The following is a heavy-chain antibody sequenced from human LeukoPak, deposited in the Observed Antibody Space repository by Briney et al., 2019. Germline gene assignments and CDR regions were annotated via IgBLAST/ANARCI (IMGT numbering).Heavy chain of an antibody. D-gene: IGHD3-22*01. CDR2: INPNSGGT. CDR3: ARAYYYDSSGYYHPVTATVDY. Sequence: GASVKLSCKASGYTFTGYYMNWVRQAPGQGLEWMGWINPNSGGTSYAQKFQGRVTMTRDTSISTAYMELSRLRSDDTAVYYCARAYYYDSSGYYHPVTATVDYWGQGTLVTVSS. J-gene: IGHJ4*02. CDR1: GYTFTGYY. V-gene: IGHV1-2*02.